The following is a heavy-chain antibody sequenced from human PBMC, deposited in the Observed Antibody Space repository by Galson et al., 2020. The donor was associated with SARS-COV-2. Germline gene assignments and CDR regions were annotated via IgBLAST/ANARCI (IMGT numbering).Heavy chain of an antibody. CDR3: AREGISIVGATDFDY. D-gene: IGHD1-26*01. CDR2: INPNSGGT. V-gene: IGHV1-2*02. Sequence: ASVKVSCKASGYTFTGYYMHWVRQAPGQGLEWMGWINPNSGGTNYAQKFQGRVTMTRDTSISTAYMELSRLRSDDTAVYYCAREGISIVGATDFDYWGQGTLVTVSS. CDR1: GYTFTGYY. J-gene: IGHJ4*02.